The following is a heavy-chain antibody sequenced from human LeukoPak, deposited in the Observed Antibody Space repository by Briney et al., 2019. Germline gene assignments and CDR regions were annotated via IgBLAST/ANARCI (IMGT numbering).Heavy chain of an antibody. CDR2: IYHSGST. CDR1: GGSISSSNW. V-gene: IGHV4-4*02. J-gene: IGHJ4*02. D-gene: IGHD6-19*01. Sequence: SETLSLTCAVSGGSISSSNWWSWVRQPPGKGLEWIGEIYHSGSTNYNPSLKSRVTISVDKSKNQFSLKLSSVTAADTAVYYCARDFRFKEGLETFDYWGQGTLVTVSS. CDR3: ARDFRFKEGLETFDY.